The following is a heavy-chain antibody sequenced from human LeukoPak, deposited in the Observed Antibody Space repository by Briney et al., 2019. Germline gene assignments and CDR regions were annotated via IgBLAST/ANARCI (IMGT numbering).Heavy chain of an antibody. CDR3: ARERGGESGDYLIYYSYGMDV. CDR1: GFTFSDYY. V-gene: IGHV3-11*05. Sequence: GGSLRLSCAASGFTFSDYYMRWISQAPGKGLEWVSYISSSSSYTNYADAVKGRFTISRDNAKTSLYLQMNSLRAEDTAVYYCARERGGESGDYLIYYSYGMDVWGQGTTVTVSS. J-gene: IGHJ6*02. CDR2: ISSSSSYT. D-gene: IGHD4-17*01.